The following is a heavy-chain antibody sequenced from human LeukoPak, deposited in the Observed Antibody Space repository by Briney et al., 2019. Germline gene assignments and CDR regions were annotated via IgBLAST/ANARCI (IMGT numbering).Heavy chain of an antibody. D-gene: IGHD2-2*02. CDR3: ARENCDSTTCYKTIDY. CDR1: GFTFSIYA. Sequence: GGSLRLSCAASGFTFSIYAMHWVRQAPGKGLEYVSAITSNGGSAYYANSVKGRLTISRDNSKNTLSLQMGSLRAEDMAVYYCARENCDSTTCYKTIDYWGQGTLVTVPS. V-gene: IGHV3-64*01. CDR2: ITSNGGSA. J-gene: IGHJ4*02.